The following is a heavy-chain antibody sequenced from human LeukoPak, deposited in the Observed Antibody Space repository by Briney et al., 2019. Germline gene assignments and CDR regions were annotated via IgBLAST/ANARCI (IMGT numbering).Heavy chain of an antibody. J-gene: IGHJ3*01. Sequence: PGGSLRLSCAASGFTFSTYDMHWVRQGPGTGLEWVAVTSYDERKKHYGDSVKGRLTISRDNAKNTLYLQMNSLRAEDTAVYYCAKARIAAAGTGAFDVWGQGTMVTVSS. D-gene: IGHD6-13*01. V-gene: IGHV3-30*18. CDR2: TSYDERKK. CDR3: AKARIAAAGTGAFDV. CDR1: GFTFSTYD.